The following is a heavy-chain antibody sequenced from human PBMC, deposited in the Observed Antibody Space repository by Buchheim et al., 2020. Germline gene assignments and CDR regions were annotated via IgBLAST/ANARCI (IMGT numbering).Heavy chain of an antibody. CDR2: IKSKTDGGTT. V-gene: IGHV3-15*07. CDR3: TTEIGGEILLAVAGTGGMDV. J-gene: IGHJ6*02. D-gene: IGHD6-19*01. Sequence: EVQLVESGGGLVKPGGSLRLSCAASGFTFSNAWMNWVRQAPGKGLEWVGRIKSKTDGGTTDYAAPVKGRFTISRDDSKNTPFLQMNSLKTEDTAVYYCTTEIGGEILLAVAGTGGMDVWGQGTT. CDR1: GFTFSNAW.